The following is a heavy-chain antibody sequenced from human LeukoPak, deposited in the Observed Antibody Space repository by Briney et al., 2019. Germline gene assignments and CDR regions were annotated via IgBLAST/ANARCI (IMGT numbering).Heavy chain of an antibody. V-gene: IGHV3-73*01. CDR1: GFTFSGSA. CDR2: IRSKANSYAT. D-gene: IGHD6-19*01. Sequence: GGSLRLSCAASGFTFSGSAMHWVRQASGKGLVWVGRIRSKANSYATAYAASVKGRFTISRDDSKNTAYLQMNSLKTEDTAVYYCTRRSSGSTYYYYYGMDVWGQGTTVTVSS. CDR3: TRRSSGSTYYYYYGMDV. J-gene: IGHJ6*02.